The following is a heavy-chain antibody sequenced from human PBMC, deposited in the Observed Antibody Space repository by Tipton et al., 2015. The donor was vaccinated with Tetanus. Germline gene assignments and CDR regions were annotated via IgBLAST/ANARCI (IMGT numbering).Heavy chain of an antibody. CDR3: ARQSCSGGSCRFDP. Sequence: GLVKPSETLSLSCIVSGASISSHYWSWIRQSPGKGLEWIAYISSSGRTNYNPSLMSRVTMSVDTSKNQFSLNLTSVTAADTAFYYCARQSCSGGSCRFDPWGQGTLVTVSS. J-gene: IGHJ5*02. CDR2: ISSSGRT. V-gene: IGHV4-59*08. D-gene: IGHD2-15*01. CDR1: GASISSHY.